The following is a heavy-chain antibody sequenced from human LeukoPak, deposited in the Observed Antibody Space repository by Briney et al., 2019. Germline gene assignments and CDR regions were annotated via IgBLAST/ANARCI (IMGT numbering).Heavy chain of an antibody. D-gene: IGHD3-10*01. Sequence: GGSLRLSCAASGFTFTNYAMIWVRQAPGEGLEWVSTISAGGGSTYYADSVRGRFTISRDNSKNTLYLQMNSLRAEDTAVYYCAKLRGSGAGFFDYWGLGALLTVSS. CDR2: ISAGGGST. V-gene: IGHV3-23*01. CDR3: AKLRGSGAGFFDY. J-gene: IGHJ4*02. CDR1: GFTFTNYA.